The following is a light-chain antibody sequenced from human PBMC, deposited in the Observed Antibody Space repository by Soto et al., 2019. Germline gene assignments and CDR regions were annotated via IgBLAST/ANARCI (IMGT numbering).Light chain of an antibody. Sequence: DIQMTQSPSTLSASVGDRVTITCRASQSISNRLAWYHQKPGKTPNLLIYDASNLGSGVPSRFSGSGSGTEFTLTISSLQPDDFATYYCQQYNGTFGQGTKVDIK. CDR2: DAS. V-gene: IGKV1-5*01. CDR3: QQYNGT. CDR1: QSISNR. J-gene: IGKJ1*01.